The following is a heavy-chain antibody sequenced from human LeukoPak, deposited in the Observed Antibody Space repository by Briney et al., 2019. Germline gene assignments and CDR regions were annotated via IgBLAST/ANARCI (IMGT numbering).Heavy chain of an antibody. J-gene: IGHJ5*02. V-gene: IGHV3-21*01. CDR1: GFTFSSYS. D-gene: IGHD3-3*01. Sequence: GGSLRLSCAASGFTFSSYSMNWVRQAPGKGLEWVSSISSSSSYIYYADSVKGRFTISRDNAKNSLYLQMNSLRAEDTAVYYCARASKQYYDFWSGHDWFDPWGQGTLVTVSS. CDR3: ARASKQYYDFWSGHDWFDP. CDR2: ISSSSSYI.